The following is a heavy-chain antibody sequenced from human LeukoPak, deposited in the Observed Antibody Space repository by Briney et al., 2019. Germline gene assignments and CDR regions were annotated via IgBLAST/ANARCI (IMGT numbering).Heavy chain of an antibody. CDR2: IWPDGSNK. Sequence: GGSLRLSCAASGFTFSSKWMSWVRQAPGKGLEWVAAIWPDGSNKYYANSVKGRFTISRDNSKNTLYLQMNSLRGDATAIYYCARELAAWGQGTLVTVSS. J-gene: IGHJ4*02. CDR1: GFTFSSKW. D-gene: IGHD6-13*01. V-gene: IGHV3-33*08. CDR3: ARELAA.